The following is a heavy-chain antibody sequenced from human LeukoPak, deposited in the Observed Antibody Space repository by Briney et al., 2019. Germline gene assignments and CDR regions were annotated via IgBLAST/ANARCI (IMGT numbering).Heavy chain of an antibody. J-gene: IGHJ4*02. V-gene: IGHV3-23*01. CDR3: AKGRSRSGPDY. CDR1: GFTFSNYA. CDR2: IGGGGGST. Sequence: GGSLRLSCAASGFTFSNYAISWVRQAPGKGLEWVSAIGGGGGSTYYADSVKGRFTISRDNSKNTLYLQMNSLRAEDTDLYYCAKGRSRSGPDYWGQGALVTVSS. D-gene: IGHD2-15*01.